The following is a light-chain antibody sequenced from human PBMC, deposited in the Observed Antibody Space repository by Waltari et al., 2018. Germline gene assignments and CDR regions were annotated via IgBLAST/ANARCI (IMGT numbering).Light chain of an antibody. CDR2: DVN. CDR1: SSDVGAYDY. J-gene: IGLJ3*02. CDR3: SAYTKSTTRYWV. V-gene: IGLV2-14*03. Sequence: QSALTQPASVSGSPGQSITISCTGTSSDVGAYDYVSWYQQHPGKAPKLLIYDVNNRPSGVSHRFSGSKSGKAASLTISGLQAEDEANYFCSAYTKSTTRYWVFGGGTKVTVL.